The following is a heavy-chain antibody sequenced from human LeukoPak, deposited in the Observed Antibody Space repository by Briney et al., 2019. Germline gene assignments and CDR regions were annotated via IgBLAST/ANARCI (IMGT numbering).Heavy chain of an antibody. CDR2: IYPGDSET. J-gene: IGHJ4*02. Sequence: PGESLKISCKGSGYSFTNYWIGWVRQMPGKGLEWMGIIYPGDSETRYSPSFQGQVTISADKSISTAFLQWSSLKASDTAMYYCARPGRATVTRLDYWGQGTLVTVTS. D-gene: IGHD4-17*01. V-gene: IGHV5-51*01. CDR1: GYSFTNYW. CDR3: ARPGRATVTRLDY.